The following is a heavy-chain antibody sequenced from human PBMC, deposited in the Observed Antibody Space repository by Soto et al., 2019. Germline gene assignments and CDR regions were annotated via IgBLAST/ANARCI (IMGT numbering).Heavy chain of an antibody. Sequence: QVQLVQSGAEVKKPGASVKVSCKASGYTFTSYDINWVRQATGQGLEWMGWMNPNSGNTGYAQKFQRRVTLTRNTSISIAYMELSRLRSEGTDVYYCARARSSGWYVVYWGQGTLVTVSS. CDR1: GYTFTSYD. D-gene: IGHD6-19*01. CDR3: ARARSSGWYVVY. V-gene: IGHV1-8*01. CDR2: MNPNSGNT. J-gene: IGHJ4*02.